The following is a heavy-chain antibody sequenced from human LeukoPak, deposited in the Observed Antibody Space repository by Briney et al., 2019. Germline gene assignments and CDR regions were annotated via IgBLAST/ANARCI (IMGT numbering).Heavy chain of an antibody. Sequence: SETLSLTCTVSGDSLSSSYDWSWIRQSPGKGLEWIGYIYYSGSTSFNPSLKSRATISVDTSKNQFSLKLSSVTAADTAVYYCARGKRWFDDWGQGTLVTVSS. J-gene: IGHJ4*02. CDR1: GDSLSSSYD. D-gene: IGHD2-15*01. V-gene: IGHV4-61*01. CDR2: IYYSGST. CDR3: ARGKRWFDD.